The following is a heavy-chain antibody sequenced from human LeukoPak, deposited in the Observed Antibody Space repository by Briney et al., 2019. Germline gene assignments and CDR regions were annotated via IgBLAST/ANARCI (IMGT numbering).Heavy chain of an antibody. D-gene: IGHD3-22*01. V-gene: IGHV3-33*01. CDR2: IWYDGSNK. CDR1: GFTFSSYG. Sequence: GGSLRLSCAASGFTFSSYGMHWVRQAPGKGLEWVAVIWYDGSNKYYADSVKGRFTISRDNSKNTLYLQMNSLRAEDTAVYYCARGDYYDSSGPFDYWGQATLVTVSS. CDR3: ARGDYYDSSGPFDY. J-gene: IGHJ4*02.